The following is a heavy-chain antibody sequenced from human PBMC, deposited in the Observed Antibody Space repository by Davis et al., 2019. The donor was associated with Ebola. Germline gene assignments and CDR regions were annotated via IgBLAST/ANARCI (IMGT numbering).Heavy chain of an antibody. J-gene: IGHJ2*01. Sequence: GGSLRLSCAASGFTFSSYGMHWVRQAPGKGLEWVAVISYDGSYQNTGDSVRGRFTISRDNAKNSLYLQMNSLRAEDTAVYYCARERWLRVRYFDLWGRGTLVTVSS. CDR1: GFTFSSYG. CDR2: ISYDGSYQ. CDR3: ARERWLRVRYFDL. V-gene: IGHV3-30*03. D-gene: IGHD5-24*01.